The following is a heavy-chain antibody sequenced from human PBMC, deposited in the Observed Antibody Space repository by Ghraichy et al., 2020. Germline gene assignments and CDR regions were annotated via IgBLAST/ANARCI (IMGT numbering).Heavy chain of an antibody. CDR2: ISSSSSTI. CDR3: ARGSIRGFDY. D-gene: IGHD2-2*02. CDR1: GSSFSVYS. J-gene: IGHJ4*02. V-gene: IGHV3-48*02. Sequence: GESLNISCAASGSSFSVYSMSWVRQAPGKGLEWFAYISSSSSTIYYADSVKGRFTISRDNAKTSLYLQMNSLRDDDTAIYYCARGSIRGFDYWGQGTLVTVSS.